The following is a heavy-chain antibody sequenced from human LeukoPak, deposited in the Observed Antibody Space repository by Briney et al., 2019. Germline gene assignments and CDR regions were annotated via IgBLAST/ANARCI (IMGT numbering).Heavy chain of an antibody. V-gene: IGHV3-11*05. CDR2: ISDTASYT. J-gene: IGHJ4*02. CDR3: ARANDLIDY. Sequence: GGSLRLSCAASGFTFSDYYMSWIRQAPGKGLEWVSYISDTASYTNYADSVKGRFTISRDNAKNSLYLQMNSLRAENTAVYYCARANDLIDYWGQGTLVTVSS. CDR1: GFTFSDYY.